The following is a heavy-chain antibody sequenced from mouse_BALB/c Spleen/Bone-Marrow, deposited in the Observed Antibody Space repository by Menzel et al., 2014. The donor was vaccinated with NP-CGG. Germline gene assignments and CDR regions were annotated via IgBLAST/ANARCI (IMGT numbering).Heavy chain of an antibody. J-gene: IGHJ3*01. CDR2: IDPADGNT. CDR1: GFNIXDTY. Sequence: EVQLQQSGAELVKPGASVKLSCTASGFNIXDTYMHWVKQRPEQGLEWIGRIDPADGNTKYDPKFQGKATITADTSSNTAYLQLSSLTSEDTAVYYCARSLYDGYFSWFAYWGQGTLVTVSA. D-gene: IGHD2-3*01. CDR3: ARSLYDGYFSWFAY. V-gene: IGHV14-3*02.